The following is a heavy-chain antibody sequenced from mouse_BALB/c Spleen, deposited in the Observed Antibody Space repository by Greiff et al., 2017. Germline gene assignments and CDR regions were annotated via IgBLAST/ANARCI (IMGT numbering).Heavy chain of an antibody. CDR1: GYTFTSYW. Sequence: VQLQQSGTVLVRPGASVKMSCKASGYTFTSYWMHWVKQRPGQGLEWIGAIYPGNSDTSYNQKFKGKAKLTAVTSTSTAYMELSSLTNEDSAVYYCTRREYGNYLYAMDYWGQGTSVTVSS. J-gene: IGHJ4*01. D-gene: IGHD2-10*02. V-gene: IGHV1-5*01. CDR3: TRREYGNYLYAMDY. CDR2: IYPGNSDT.